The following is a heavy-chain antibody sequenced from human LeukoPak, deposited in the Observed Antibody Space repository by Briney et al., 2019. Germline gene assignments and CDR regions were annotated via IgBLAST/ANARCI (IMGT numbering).Heavy chain of an antibody. Sequence: PSETLSLTCTVSGGSISSGSYYWSWIRQPAAKGLEWIGRIYTSGSTNYNPSLKSRVTISVGTSKKQFSLKLSSVTAADTAVYYCARGRDGYNQYYFDYWGQGTLVTVSS. D-gene: IGHD5-24*01. J-gene: IGHJ4*02. CDR3: ARGRDGYNQYYFDY. CDR2: IYTSGST. CDR1: GGSISSGSYY. V-gene: IGHV4-61*02.